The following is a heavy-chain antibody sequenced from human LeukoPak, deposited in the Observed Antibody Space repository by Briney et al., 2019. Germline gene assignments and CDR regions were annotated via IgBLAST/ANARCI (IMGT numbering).Heavy chain of an antibody. CDR1: GFTFSSYW. V-gene: IGHV3-74*03. CDR2: TNPDGSTT. Sequence: PGGSLRLSCAASGFTFSSYWMHWVRQAPGKGLVWVSRTNPDGSTTTYADSVKGRFTISRDNAKNTLYLQMNSLRAEDTALYYCARETPRGGRYYFDYWGQGALVTVSS. CDR3: ARETPRGGRYYFDY. J-gene: IGHJ4*02. D-gene: IGHD3-10*01.